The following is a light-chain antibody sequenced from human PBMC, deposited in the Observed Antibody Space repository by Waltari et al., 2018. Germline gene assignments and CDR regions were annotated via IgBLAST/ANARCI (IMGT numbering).Light chain of an antibody. CDR1: SSDVGGYNY. CDR2: DVT. V-gene: IGLV2-11*01. J-gene: IGLJ3*02. CDR3: CSYAGNYTWV. Sequence: QSALTQPRSVSGSPGQSVTMSCTGTSSDVGGYNYVSWYQQHPGKAPKVMIYDVTQRPSGRPSGVPDRFSGSKSGNTASLTISGLQAEDEADYYCCSYAGNYTWVFGGGTKLTVL.